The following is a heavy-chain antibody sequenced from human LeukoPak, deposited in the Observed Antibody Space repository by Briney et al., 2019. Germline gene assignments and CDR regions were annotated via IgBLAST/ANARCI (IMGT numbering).Heavy chain of an antibody. D-gene: IGHD3-10*01. CDR3: ARVRYGSGWFDP. Sequence: PSETLSLTCAVYGGSFSGYYWSWIRQPPGKGLEWIGEINHSGSTNYNPSLKSRVTISVDKSKNQFSLKLSSVTAADTAVYYCARVRYGSGWFDPWGQGTLVTVSS. CDR2: INHSGST. V-gene: IGHV4-34*01. J-gene: IGHJ5*02. CDR1: GGSFSGYY.